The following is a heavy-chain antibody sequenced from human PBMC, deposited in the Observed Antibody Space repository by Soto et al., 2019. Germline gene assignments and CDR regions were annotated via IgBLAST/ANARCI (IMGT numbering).Heavy chain of an antibody. CDR3: ASTIFGVVKAFDI. J-gene: IGHJ3*02. CDR2: IYPGDSDT. Sequence: PGESLKISCKGSGYIFTSYWICWFLQMPGKGLEWMGIIYPGDSDTRYSPSFQGQVTISADKSISTAYPQWSSLKASDTAMYYCASTIFGVVKAFDIWGQGTMVTVSS. D-gene: IGHD3-3*01. V-gene: IGHV5-51*01. CDR1: GYIFTSYW.